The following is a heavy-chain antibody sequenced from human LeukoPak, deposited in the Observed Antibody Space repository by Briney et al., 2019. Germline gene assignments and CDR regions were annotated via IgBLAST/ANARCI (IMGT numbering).Heavy chain of an antibody. CDR2: ISWNSGSI. CDR1: GFTFDDYA. CDR3: AKADYYYYMDV. V-gene: IGHV3-9*01. J-gene: IGHJ6*03. Sequence: SGGSLRLSCAASGFTFDDYAMHWVRHAPGKGLEWVSGISWNSGSIGYADSVKGRFTISRDNAKNSLYLQMNSLRAEDTALYYCAKADYYYYMDVWGKGTTVTISS.